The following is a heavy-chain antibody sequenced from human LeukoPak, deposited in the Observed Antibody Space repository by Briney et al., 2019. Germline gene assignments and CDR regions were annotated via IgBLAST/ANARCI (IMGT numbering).Heavy chain of an antibody. CDR2: IYYSGST. D-gene: IGHD2-15*01. J-gene: IGHJ5*02. CDR3: AAQDVNWLDP. CDR1: GGAISSSNW. V-gene: IGHV4-31*11. Sequence: SETLSLTCAVSGGAISSSNWWSWIRQHPGKGLEWIGYIYYSGSTYYNPSLKSRVTISVDTSKNQFSLKLSSVTAADTAVYYCAAQDVNWLDPWGQGTLVTVSS.